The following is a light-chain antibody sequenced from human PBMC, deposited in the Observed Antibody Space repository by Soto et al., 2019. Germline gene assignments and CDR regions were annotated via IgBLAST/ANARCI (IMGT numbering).Light chain of an antibody. CDR3: QKYNSYSPT. V-gene: IGKV1-5*03. CDR1: QSISTW. CDR2: KAS. J-gene: IGKJ1*01. Sequence: DIQMTQSPSTLSASVGDRVTITCRASQSISTWLAWYQQEPGKAPKLLIHKASSLQSGVPSRFSGSGSGTDFTLTISSLHPDDFATYYCQKYNSYSPTCGQGTKGDIK.